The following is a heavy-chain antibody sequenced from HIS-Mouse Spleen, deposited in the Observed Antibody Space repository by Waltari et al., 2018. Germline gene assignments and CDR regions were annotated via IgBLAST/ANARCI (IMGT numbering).Heavy chain of an antibody. D-gene: IGHD6-13*01. CDR3: AREIPYSSSWYDWYFDL. V-gene: IGHV4-39*07. CDR1: GGSISSSIYY. J-gene: IGHJ2*01. CDR2: IYYSGST. Sequence: QLQLQESGPGLVKPSETLSLTCTVSGGSISSSIYYWGWIRQPTGKGLEWIGSIYYSGSTYYNPSLKSRVTISVDTSKNQFSLKLSSVTAADTAVYYCAREIPYSSSWYDWYFDLWGRGTLVTVSS.